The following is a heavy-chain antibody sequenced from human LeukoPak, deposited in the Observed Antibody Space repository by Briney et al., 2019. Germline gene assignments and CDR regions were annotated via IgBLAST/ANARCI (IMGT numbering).Heavy chain of an antibody. J-gene: IGHJ3*02. V-gene: IGHV5-51*01. CDR3: ARRTSLQSPHDFWSGYYTHDAFDI. Sequence: GESLKISCKASGYDFSVNWIGWVRQMPGKGLEWMGIIYPGDSDTRYSPSIQGQVTISADKSISTAYLQWSSLKASDTAMYYCARRTSLQSPHDFWSGYYTHDAFDIWGQGTMVTVSS. CDR1: GYDFSVNW. CDR2: IYPGDSDT. D-gene: IGHD3-3*01.